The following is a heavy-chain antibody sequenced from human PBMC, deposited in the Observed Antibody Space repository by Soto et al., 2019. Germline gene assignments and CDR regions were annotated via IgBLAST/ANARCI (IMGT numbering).Heavy chain of an antibody. Sequence: EVQLLESGGGLVQPGGSLRLSCAASGFTFSSYAMSWVRQAPGKGLEWVSAISGSGGSTYYADSVKGRFTISRDNSKNTLYLQMNSLRAEDTAVYYCAKNTHSDFGDPRDAFDIWGQGTMVTVSS. CDR1: GFTFSSYA. V-gene: IGHV3-23*01. J-gene: IGHJ3*02. D-gene: IGHD4-17*01. CDR3: AKNTHSDFGDPRDAFDI. CDR2: ISGSGGST.